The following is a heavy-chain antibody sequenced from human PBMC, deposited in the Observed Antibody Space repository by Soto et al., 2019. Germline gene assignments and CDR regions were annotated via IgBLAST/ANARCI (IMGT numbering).Heavy chain of an antibody. Sequence: QVQLVESGGGVVQPGRSLRLSCAASGFTFSSFGMHWVRQAPGKGLEWVAVISYDGSNKYYADSVKGRFTISRDNSKNTLYLQMNSLRAEDTAVFYCAKPTVPFGRIAVAGPFDYRGQGTLVTVSS. D-gene: IGHD6-19*01. J-gene: IGHJ4*02. CDR1: GFTFSSFG. V-gene: IGHV3-30*18. CDR3: AKPTVPFGRIAVAGPFDY. CDR2: ISYDGSNK.